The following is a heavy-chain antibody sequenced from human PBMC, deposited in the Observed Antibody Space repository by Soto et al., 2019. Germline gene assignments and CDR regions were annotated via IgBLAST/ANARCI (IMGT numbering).Heavy chain of an antibody. J-gene: IGHJ6*03. CDR2: ISGSGGST. D-gene: IGHD6-13*01. CDR3: ARGGSTSDYNYMDV. V-gene: IGHV3-23*01. Sequence: GGSLRLSCVVSGFPLRSHAMSWVRQAPGKGLEWVSGISGSGGSTYYADSVKGRWTISRDNSKNTLFLQMNTLRAEDTAIYYCARGGSTSDYNYMDVWGKGTTVTVSS. CDR1: GFPLRSHA.